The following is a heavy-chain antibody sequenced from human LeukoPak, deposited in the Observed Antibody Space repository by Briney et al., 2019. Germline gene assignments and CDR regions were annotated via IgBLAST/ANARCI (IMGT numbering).Heavy chain of an antibody. CDR1: GYTFTSYD. J-gene: IGHJ5*01. CDR3: ARTPRKGHIES. CDR2: MNPNTGNT. V-gene: IGHV1-8*01. Sequence: ASVKVSCKASGYTFTSYDINWVRQATGQGLEWMGWMNPNTGNTGYAQKLQGRVTMTRDTSITTAYMDLSSLRSEDTAVYYCARTPRKGHIESWGQGNLVTVSS.